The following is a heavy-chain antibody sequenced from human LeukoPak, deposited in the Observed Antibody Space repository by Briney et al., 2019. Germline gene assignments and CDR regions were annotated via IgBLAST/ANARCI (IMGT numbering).Heavy chain of an antibody. CDR1: GYTFTGYY. D-gene: IGHD7-27*01. CDR3: ARGTGAPNYFDY. CDR2: INPNGGGT. V-gene: IGHV1-2*02. J-gene: IGHJ4*02. Sequence: GASVKVSCKASGYTFTGYYIHWVRQAPGQGLEWMAWINPNGGGTNYAQKFQGRVPVTRDSSISTAYMELSGLTSDDTAVFYCARGTGAPNYFDYWGQGTLVTVSS.